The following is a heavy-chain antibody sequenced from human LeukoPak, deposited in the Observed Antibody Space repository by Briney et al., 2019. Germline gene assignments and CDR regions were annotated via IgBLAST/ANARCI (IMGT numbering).Heavy chain of an antibody. D-gene: IGHD3-22*01. CDR3: ARKVYYDSSGYLV. V-gene: IGHV3-11*04. Sequence: GGSLRLSCAASGFTFSDYYMSWIRQAPGKGLEWVSYISSSGSTRYYADSVKGRFTISRDNAKNSLYLQMNSLRAEDTAVYYCARKVYYDSSGYLVWGQGTLVTVSS. CDR1: GFTFSDYY. CDR2: ISSSGSTR. J-gene: IGHJ4*02.